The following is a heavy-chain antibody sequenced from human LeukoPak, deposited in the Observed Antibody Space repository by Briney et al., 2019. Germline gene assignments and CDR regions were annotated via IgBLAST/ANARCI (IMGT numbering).Heavy chain of an antibody. CDR1: GGSISTYY. V-gene: IGHV4-59*01. CDR3: ARSRGYYDFWSP. Sequence: PSETLSLTCTVSGGSISTYYWSWIRQSPGKGLEWIGYIYYSGYTNYNPSLKSRVTISVDTSKNQFSLKLSPVTAAGTAVYYCARSRGYYDFWSPWGRGTLVTVSS. D-gene: IGHD3-3*01. CDR2: IYYSGYT. J-gene: IGHJ5*02.